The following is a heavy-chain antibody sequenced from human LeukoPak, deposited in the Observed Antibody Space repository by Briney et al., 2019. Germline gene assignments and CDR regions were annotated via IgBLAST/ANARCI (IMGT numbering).Heavy chain of an antibody. Sequence: GGSLRLSCVASGFTFSSYGMSWVRQAPGKGLEWVSAITNSGGSTEYADSVKGRFTISRDNSKNTLYLQMNSLRAEDTAVYYCAKSGSIWYYFDYWGQGTLVTVAS. D-gene: IGHD6-13*01. J-gene: IGHJ4*02. CDR1: GFTFSSYG. CDR2: ITNSGGST. CDR3: AKSGSIWYYFDY. V-gene: IGHV3-23*01.